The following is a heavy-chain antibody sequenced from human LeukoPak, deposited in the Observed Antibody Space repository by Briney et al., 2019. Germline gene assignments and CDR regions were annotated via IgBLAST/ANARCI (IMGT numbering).Heavy chain of an antibody. CDR2: VRPDGSEI. CDR3: ATTTRSRSWDY. Sequence: PGGSLRLSCAASGFTFSSYAMSWVRQAPGKGLEWVANVRPDGSEIQCVDSMKGRFTVSRDNSENSLYLRMSSLRAEDTAVYYCATTTRSRSWDYWGQGTLVTVSS. D-gene: IGHD2-2*01. V-gene: IGHV3-7*01. J-gene: IGHJ4*02. CDR1: GFTFSSYA.